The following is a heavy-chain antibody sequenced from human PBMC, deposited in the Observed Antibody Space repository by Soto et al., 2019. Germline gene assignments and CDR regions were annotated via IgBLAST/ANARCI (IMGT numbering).Heavy chain of an antibody. CDR1: GFTFSSYG. V-gene: IGHV3-30*18. CDR2: ISYDGSNK. J-gene: IGHJ6*02. CDR3: AKDPYCSSTSCQNGPSNGMDV. D-gene: IGHD2-2*01. Sequence: PGGSLRLSCAASGFTFSSYGMHWVRQAPGKGLEWVAVISYDGSNKYYADSVKGRFTISRDNSKNTLYLQMNSLRAEDTAVYYCAKDPYCSSTSCQNGPSNGMDVWGQGTTVTVSS.